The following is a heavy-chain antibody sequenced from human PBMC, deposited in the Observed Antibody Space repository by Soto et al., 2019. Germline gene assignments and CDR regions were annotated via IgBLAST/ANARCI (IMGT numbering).Heavy chain of an antibody. J-gene: IGHJ2*01. CDR1: GYTFTGYY. CDR2: VNPNSGGT. CDR3: ARGLGYCSSTSCYAGWYFDL. V-gene: IGHV1-2*04. D-gene: IGHD2-2*03. Sequence: QVQLVQYGAEVKKPGASVKVSCKASGYTFTGYYMHWVRQAPGQGLEWMGWVNPNSGGTNYAQKFQGWVTMTRDTSISTAYMELSRLRSDDTAVYYCARGLGYCSSTSCYAGWYFDLWGRGTLVTVSS.